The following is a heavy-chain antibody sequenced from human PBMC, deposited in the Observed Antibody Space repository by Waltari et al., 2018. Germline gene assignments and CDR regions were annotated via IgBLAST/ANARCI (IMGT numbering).Heavy chain of an antibody. CDR1: GFTFGPST. D-gene: IGHD1-26*01. J-gene: IGHJ5*02. Sequence: EVQLVESWGGLVKHGGSLRLSCSASGFTFGPSTISWGRQAPGKGPEWVSSISSAGSYKYYADSMKGRFTIARDNARNSVYLQMNSLRVDDTAVYYCARVNSGTPNWFDPWGQGTQVTVSS. V-gene: IGHV3-21*02. CDR3: ARVNSGTPNWFDP. CDR2: ISSAGSYK.